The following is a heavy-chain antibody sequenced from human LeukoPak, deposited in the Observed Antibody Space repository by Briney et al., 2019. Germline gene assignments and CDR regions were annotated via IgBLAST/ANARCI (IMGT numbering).Heavy chain of an antibody. CDR2: TYTGGNS. J-gene: IGHJ3*02. V-gene: IGHV3-53*01. CDR3: ARGGRGSAAVVAPRSFDI. Sequence: PGGSLRLSCAASAFTVSSIHMVWVRQAPGKGLEWVSVTYTGGNSYYADSVKGRFIISRDISKNTLYLQMNSLRAEDSALYYCARGGRGSAAVVAPRSFDIWGQGTMVTVSS. D-gene: IGHD3-22*01. CDR1: AFTVSSIH.